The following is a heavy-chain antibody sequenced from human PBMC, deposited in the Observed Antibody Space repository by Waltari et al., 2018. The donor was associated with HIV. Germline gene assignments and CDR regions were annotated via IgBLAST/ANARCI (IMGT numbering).Heavy chain of an antibody. Sequence: QVQLVESGGGLVKPGGSLRLYCAASGFTFSDYYMPWIRQAPGKGLEWISYISNSGDIIYYADSVKGRFTISRDNAKNSLYLQMNSLRAEDTAVYYCARDRWYYFDTSDYFYDYWGQGTLVTVSS. CDR3: ARDRWYYFDTSDYFYDY. CDR2: ISNSGDII. J-gene: IGHJ4*02. CDR1: GFTFSDYY. V-gene: IGHV3-11*01. D-gene: IGHD3-22*01.